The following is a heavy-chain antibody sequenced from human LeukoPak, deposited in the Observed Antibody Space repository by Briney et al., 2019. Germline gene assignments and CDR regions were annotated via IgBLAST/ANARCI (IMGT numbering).Heavy chain of an antibody. CDR1: GYSLGKNYY. Sequence: SETLSLTCAVSGYSLGKNYYWGWIRQSPGKGLEWIGRIYGRASTSYNPSLMNRVTMSVDTSKNHFSLQLTSVTAADTAVYYCTRYDSRGSASTKFDYWGPGIQVTVSS. J-gene: IGHJ4*02. CDR2: IYGRAST. D-gene: IGHD3-3*01. CDR3: TRYDSRGSASTKFDY. V-gene: IGHV4-38-2*01.